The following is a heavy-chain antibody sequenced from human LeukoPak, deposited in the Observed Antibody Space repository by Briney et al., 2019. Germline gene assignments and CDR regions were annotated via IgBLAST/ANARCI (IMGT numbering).Heavy chain of an antibody. D-gene: IGHD6-13*01. V-gene: IGHV3-23*01. CDR3: ARADSNWHLYYFDY. CDR2: ISGSGGST. Sequence: GGSLRLSCAASGFTFSSYAVNWVRQAPGKGLEWVSGISGSGGSTHYADSVKGRFTISRDNSKNTLYVQMNSLRAEDTAVYYCARADSNWHLYYFDYWGQGTLVTVSS. J-gene: IGHJ4*02. CDR1: GFTFSSYA.